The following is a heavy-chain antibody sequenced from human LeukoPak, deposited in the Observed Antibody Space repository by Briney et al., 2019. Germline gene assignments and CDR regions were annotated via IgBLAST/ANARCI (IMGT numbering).Heavy chain of an antibody. J-gene: IGHJ5*02. CDR3: ARGRGTIFGVVITNWFDP. D-gene: IGHD3-3*01. CDR2: INHSGST. Sequence: PSETLSLTCAVYGVSFSGYYWSWIRQPPGKGLEWIGEINHSGSTNYNPSLKSRVTISVDTSKNQFSLKLSSVTAADTAVYYCARGRGTIFGVVITNWFDPWGQGTLVTVSS. CDR1: GVSFSGYY. V-gene: IGHV4-34*01.